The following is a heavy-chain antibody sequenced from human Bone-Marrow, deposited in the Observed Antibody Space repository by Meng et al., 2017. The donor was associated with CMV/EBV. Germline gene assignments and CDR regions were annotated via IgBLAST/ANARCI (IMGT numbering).Heavy chain of an antibody. CDR1: GFTFSSYS. J-gene: IGHJ4*02. D-gene: IGHD3-16*01. CDR2: ISSSGSTI. V-gene: IGHV3-48*04. Sequence: GESLKISCAASGFTFSSYSMNWVRLAPGKGLEWVSYISSSGSTIYYPDSVKGRFSISRDNAKNSLYLQMNSLRAEDTAVYYCARAGVMAISAFIYYFDYWGQGTLVTVSS. CDR3: ARAGVMAISAFIYYFDY.